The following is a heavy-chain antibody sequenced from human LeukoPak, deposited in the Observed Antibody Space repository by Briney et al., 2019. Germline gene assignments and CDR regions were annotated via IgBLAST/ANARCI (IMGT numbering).Heavy chain of an antibody. CDR3: ARGIGDWYYDILTGAYYFDY. CDR1: GFTFDDYA. CDR2: ISGDGGST. J-gene: IGHJ4*02. V-gene: IGHV3-43*02. Sequence: GGSLRLSCAASGFTFDDYAMHWVRQAPGQGLEWVSLISGDGGSTYYADSVKGRFTISRDNAKNSLYLQMNSLRDEDTAVYYCARGIGDWYYDILTGAYYFDYWGQGTLVTVSS. D-gene: IGHD3-9*01.